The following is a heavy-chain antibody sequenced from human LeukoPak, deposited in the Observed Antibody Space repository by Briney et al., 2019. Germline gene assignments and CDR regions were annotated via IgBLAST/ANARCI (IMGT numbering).Heavy chain of an antibody. Sequence: AGGSLRLSCEASGFTFGNYAMNWVRQAPGKGLEWVSSISGPGEFTYYAESVKGRCTISRDNPENTVYLQMNRLRVDDTAVYYCAKVGYGDLDQWGQGTLVPVSS. D-gene: IGHD4-17*01. CDR1: GFTFGNYA. J-gene: IGHJ4*02. V-gene: IGHV3-23*01. CDR3: AKVGYGDLDQ. CDR2: ISGPGEFT.